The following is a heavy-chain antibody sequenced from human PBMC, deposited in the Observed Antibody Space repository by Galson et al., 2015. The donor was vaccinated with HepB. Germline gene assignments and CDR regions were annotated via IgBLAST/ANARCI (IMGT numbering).Heavy chain of an antibody. CDR1: GYSFTSYW. V-gene: IGHV5-51*03. J-gene: IGHJ4*02. D-gene: IGHD2-21*02. Sequence: QSGAEVKKPGESLKISCKGSGYSFTSYWIGWVRQMPGKGLEWMGIIYPGDSDTRYSPSFQGQVTISADKSISTAYLQWSSLKASDTAMYYCARRAAYCGGDCYFDYWGQGTLVTVSS. CDR3: ARRAAYCGGDCYFDY. CDR2: IYPGDSDT.